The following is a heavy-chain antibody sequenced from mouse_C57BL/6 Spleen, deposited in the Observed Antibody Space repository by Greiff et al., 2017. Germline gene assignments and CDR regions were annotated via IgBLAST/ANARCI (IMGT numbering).Heavy chain of an antibody. CDR3: ADPNWGFAY. V-gene: IGHV1-7*01. D-gene: IGHD4-1*01. Sequence: QVQLQQSGAELAKPGASVKLSCKASGYTFTSYWMHWVQQRPGQGLEWIGYINPSSGYTKYNQKFKDKATLTADKSSSTAYMQLSSLTDEDSAVYYCADPNWGFAYWGQGTLVTVSA. CDR1: GYTFTSYW. J-gene: IGHJ3*01. CDR2: INPSSGYT.